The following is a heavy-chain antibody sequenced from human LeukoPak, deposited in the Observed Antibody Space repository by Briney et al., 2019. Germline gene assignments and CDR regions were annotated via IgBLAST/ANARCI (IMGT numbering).Heavy chain of an antibody. CDR1: GFTFSSYS. Sequence: GGSLRLSCAASGFTFSSYSMNWVRQAPGKGLVWVSSISSSSSYIYYADSVKGRFTISRDNAKNSLYLQMNSLRAEDTAVYYCARGSRGLYFDYWGQGALVTVSS. CDR3: ARGSRGLYFDY. J-gene: IGHJ4*02. V-gene: IGHV3-21*01. CDR2: ISSSSSYI.